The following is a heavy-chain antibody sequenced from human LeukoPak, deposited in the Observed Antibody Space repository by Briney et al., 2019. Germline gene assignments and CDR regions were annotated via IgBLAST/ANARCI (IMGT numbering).Heavy chain of an antibody. J-gene: IGHJ4*02. D-gene: IGHD3-9*01. V-gene: IGHV4-59*01. CDR3: ARARELAFMAYYFDY. Sequence: PSETLSLTCTVSGDSIRGYYWSWLRQPPGKGLEWIGNVYYSGKINYNSSLESRVTPSVDTSKNQFSLKLTSVTAADTAVYFCARARELAFMAYYFDYWGQGTLATVSS. CDR1: GDSIRGYY. CDR2: VYYSGKI.